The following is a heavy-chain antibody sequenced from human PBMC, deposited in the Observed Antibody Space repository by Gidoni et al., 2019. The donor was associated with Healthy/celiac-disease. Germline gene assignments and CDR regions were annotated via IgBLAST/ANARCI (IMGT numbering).Heavy chain of an antibody. Sequence: VQLQESGPGLVKPSVTLSLTCTVSGGSISSYYWRWIRQPPGKGLEWIGYIYYSGSTNYNPSLKSRVTISVDTSKNQFSLKLSAVTAADTAVYYCARDPGYNWFDPWGQGTLVTVSS. J-gene: IGHJ5*02. CDR2: IYYSGST. V-gene: IGHV4-59*01. CDR1: GGSISSYY. CDR3: ARDPGYNWFDP.